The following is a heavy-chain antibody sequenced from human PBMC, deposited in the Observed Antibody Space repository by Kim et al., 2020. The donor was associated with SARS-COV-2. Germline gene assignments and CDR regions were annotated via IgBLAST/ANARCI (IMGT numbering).Heavy chain of an antibody. CDR2: ISYDGSYR. D-gene: IGHD3-22*01. V-gene: IGHV3-30*18. J-gene: IGHJ6*02. CDR3: ANGQDSGGYWTDYYYLYAMDA. CDR1: GFIFSDFG. Sequence: GGSLRLSCAASGFIFSDFGMHWVRQAPGKGLEWVAVISYDGSYRYYADSLKGRFTISRDNSKNTLYLQMNALRDEDTAVYYCANGQDSGGYWTDYYYLYAMDAWGPGTTVTVSS.